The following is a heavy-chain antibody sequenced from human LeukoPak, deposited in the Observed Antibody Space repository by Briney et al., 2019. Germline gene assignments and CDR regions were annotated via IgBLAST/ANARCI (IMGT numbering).Heavy chain of an antibody. CDR3: ATLYYDSSGYYPLSY. V-gene: IGHV1-24*01. CDR2: FDPEDGET. CDR1: GYTLTELS. Sequence: ASVKVSCKVSGYTLTELSMHWVRQAPGKGLEWMGGFDPEDGETIYAQKFQGRVTMTEDTSTDTAYMELSSLRSEDTAVYYCATLYYDSSGYYPLSYWGQGTLVTVSS. D-gene: IGHD3-22*01. J-gene: IGHJ4*02.